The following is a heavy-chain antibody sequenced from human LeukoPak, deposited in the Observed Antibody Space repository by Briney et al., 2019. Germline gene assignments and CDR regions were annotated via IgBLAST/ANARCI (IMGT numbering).Heavy chain of an antibody. Sequence: SETLSLTCTVSGRSISSYYWSWIRQPAGKGLEWIGRIYSTGSTNYNPSLKSRVTMSVDTSKNQFSLRLRSVTAAVTAVYYCARQIASAGTAGFDFWGQGALVTVSS. J-gene: IGHJ4*02. V-gene: IGHV4-4*07. CDR3: ARQIASAGTAGFDF. D-gene: IGHD6-13*01. CDR1: GRSISSYY. CDR2: IYSTGST.